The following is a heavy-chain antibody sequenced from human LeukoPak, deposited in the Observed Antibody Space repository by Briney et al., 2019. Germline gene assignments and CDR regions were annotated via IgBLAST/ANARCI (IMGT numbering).Heavy chain of an antibody. Sequence: SETLSLTCAVYGGSFGGYYWSWIRQPPGKGLEWIGEINHSGSTNYNPSLKSRVTISVDTSKNQFSLKLSSVTAADTAVYYCARARGVFDFWSGYYRFNWFDPWGQGTLVTVS. V-gene: IGHV4-34*01. CDR1: GGSFGGYY. D-gene: IGHD3-3*01. J-gene: IGHJ5*02. CDR2: INHSGST. CDR3: ARARGVFDFWSGYYRFNWFDP.